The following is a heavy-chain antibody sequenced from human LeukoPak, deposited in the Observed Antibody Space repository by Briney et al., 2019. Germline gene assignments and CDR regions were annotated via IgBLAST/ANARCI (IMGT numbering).Heavy chain of an antibody. CDR2: IYYSGST. D-gene: IGHD3-3*01. CDR1: GGSISSGDYY. Sequence: SETLSLTCTASGGSISSGDYYWSWIRQPPGKGLEWIGYIYYSGSTYYNPSLKSRVTISVDTSKNQFSLKLSSVTAADTAVYYCARGHVLRFLEWLENWFDPWGQGTLVTVSS. CDR3: ARGHVLRFLEWLENWFDP. V-gene: IGHV4-30-4*01. J-gene: IGHJ5*02.